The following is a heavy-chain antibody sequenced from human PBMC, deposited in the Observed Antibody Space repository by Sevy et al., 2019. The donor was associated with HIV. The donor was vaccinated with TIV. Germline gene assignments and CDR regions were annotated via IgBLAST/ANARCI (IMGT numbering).Heavy chain of an antibody. CDR2: IYYSGST. D-gene: IGHD6-6*01. CDR1: GGPISSYY. V-gene: IGHV4-59*08. Sequence: SETLSLTCTVSGGPISSYYWSWIRQPPGKGLEWIGYIYYSGSTNYNPSLKSRVTISVDTSKNQFSLKLSSVTAADTAVYYCARLYSSSSIYYYYYMDVWGKGTTVTVSS. J-gene: IGHJ6*03. CDR3: ARLYSSSSIYYYYYMDV.